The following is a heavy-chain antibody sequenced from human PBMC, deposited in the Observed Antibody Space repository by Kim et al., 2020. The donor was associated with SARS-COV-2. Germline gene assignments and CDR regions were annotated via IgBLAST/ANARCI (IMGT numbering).Heavy chain of an antibody. J-gene: IGHJ4*02. V-gene: IGHV4-34*01. D-gene: IGHD6-13*01. CDR1: GGSFSCYY. CDR3: ARCPYSSSWYDYFDY. Sequence: SETLSLTCAVYGGSFSCYYWSWIRQPPGKGLEWIGEINHSGSTNYNPSLKSRVTISVDTSKNQFSLKLSSVTAADTAVYYCARCPYSSSWYDYFDYWGQGTLVTVSS. CDR2: INHSGST.